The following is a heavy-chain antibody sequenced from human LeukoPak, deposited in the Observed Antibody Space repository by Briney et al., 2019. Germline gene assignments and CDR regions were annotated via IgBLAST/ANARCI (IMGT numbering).Heavy chain of an antibody. Sequence: PGGSLRLSYTVSGFNFKTYAMHWVRQAPGRGLEWVAVISFDGSNKYFADSVDGRFAISRDDSKDRMTLYLNSLRVDDTAMYYCVRGSYSSGWYWYFDYWGQGTLVTVSS. V-gene: IGHV3-30*09. D-gene: IGHD6-19*01. CDR3: VRGSYSSGWYWYFDY. CDR2: ISFDGSNK. J-gene: IGHJ4*02. CDR1: GFNFKTYA.